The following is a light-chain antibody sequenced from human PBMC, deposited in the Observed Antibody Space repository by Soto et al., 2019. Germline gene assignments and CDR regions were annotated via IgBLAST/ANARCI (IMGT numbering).Light chain of an antibody. CDR1: QSGSTY. J-gene: IGKJ1*01. CDR2: DAS. Sequence: EIVLKQFPATLSLSPGDRVTLSCRASQSGSTYFAWYQQKPDQTPRLLIYDASNSATGNPARCIGSGTGTDFTLPISSLEPEDFAFYYCQKRRNCPLMFGQGTK. V-gene: IGKV3-11*01. CDR3: QKRRNCPLM.